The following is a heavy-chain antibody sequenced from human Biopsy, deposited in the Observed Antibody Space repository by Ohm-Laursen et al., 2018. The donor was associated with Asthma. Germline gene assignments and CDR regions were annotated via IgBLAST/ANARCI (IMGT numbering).Heavy chain of an antibody. V-gene: IGHV4-39*01. CDR1: GGSMSSSSYS. CDR3: ARHWNWGSFFDY. D-gene: IGHD7-27*01. CDR2: ISYTGNT. Sequence: SDTLSLTWTVSGGSMSSSSYSWGWIRQPPGKGLEWIGSISYTGNTDIPSLRSRVTLSVDTSKNNFSLKLTSVTAADTAVFYCARHWNWGSFFDYWGQGTLVTVSA. J-gene: IGHJ4*02.